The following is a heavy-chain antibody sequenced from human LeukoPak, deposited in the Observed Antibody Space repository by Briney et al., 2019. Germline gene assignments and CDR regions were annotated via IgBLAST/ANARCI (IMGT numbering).Heavy chain of an antibody. Sequence: PGGSLRLSCAASGFTFSSKWMYWVRQAPGKVLVWVSRINNDGSSTVYADSVKGRFTISRDNAKNTLYLEMNSLRVEDTAVYYCATWTPGRLDYWGQGTLVTVSS. CDR2: INNDGSST. V-gene: IGHV3-74*01. J-gene: IGHJ4*02. CDR3: ATWTPGRLDY. CDR1: GFTFSSKW. D-gene: IGHD1-1*01.